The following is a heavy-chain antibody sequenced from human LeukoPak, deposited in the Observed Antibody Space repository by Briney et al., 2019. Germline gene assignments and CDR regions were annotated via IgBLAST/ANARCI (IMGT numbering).Heavy chain of an antibody. CDR1: GITFSYYW. J-gene: IGHJ4*02. Sequence: GESPRLSCVASGITFSYYWMHWVRQAPGKGLVWVSRIDNDGSSATYADSVKGRFTISRDNSKNTLYLQMSSLRAEDTAVYYCVKDGSTVTTPKFNYWGQGTLVTVSS. CDR3: VKDGSTVTTPKFNY. CDR2: IDNDGSSA. V-gene: IGHV3-74*01. D-gene: IGHD4-17*01.